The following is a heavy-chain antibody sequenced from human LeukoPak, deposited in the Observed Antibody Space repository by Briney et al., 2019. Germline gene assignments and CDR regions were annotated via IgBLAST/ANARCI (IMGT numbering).Heavy chain of an antibody. D-gene: IGHD3-9*01. V-gene: IGHV4-30-4*01. J-gene: IGHJ4*02. CDR1: GGSISSGDYY. CDR3: ARIENFDWLFDY. CDR2: IYYSGST. Sequence: SETLSLTCTVSGGSISSGDYYWSWIRQPPGKGLEWIGYIYYSGSTYYNLSLKSRVTISVDTSKNQFSLKLSSVTAADTAVYYCARIENFDWLFDYWGQGTLVTVSS.